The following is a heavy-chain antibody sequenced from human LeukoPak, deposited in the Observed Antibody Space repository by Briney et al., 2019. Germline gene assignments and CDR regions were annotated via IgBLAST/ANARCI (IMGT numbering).Heavy chain of an antibody. D-gene: IGHD5-18*01. J-gene: IGHJ4*02. Sequence: ASVKVSCKASGYTFTCYYMHWVRQAPGQGLDWMGWINPNSGGTNYAQKFQGRVTMTRDTSISTAYMELRRLRSDDTAVYYCAREGRVDSAVVLFDYWGQGTLVTVSS. CDR3: AREGRVDSAVVLFDY. V-gene: IGHV1-2*02. CDR1: GYTFTCYY. CDR2: INPNSGGT.